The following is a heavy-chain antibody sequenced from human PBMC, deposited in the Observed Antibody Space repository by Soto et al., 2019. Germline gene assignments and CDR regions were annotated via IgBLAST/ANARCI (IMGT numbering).Heavy chain of an antibody. Sequence: VSCKASGGTFSSYTISWVRQAPGQGLEWMGRIIPILGIANYAQKFQGRVTITADKSTSTAYMELSSLRSEDTAVYYCARESGVVVPAATTWGQGTLVTVSS. CDR1: GGTFSSYT. V-gene: IGHV1-69*04. CDR2: IIPILGIA. CDR3: ARESGVVVPAATT. D-gene: IGHD2-2*01. J-gene: IGHJ5*02.